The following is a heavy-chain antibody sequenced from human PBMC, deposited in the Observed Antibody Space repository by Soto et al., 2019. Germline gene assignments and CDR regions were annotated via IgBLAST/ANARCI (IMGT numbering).Heavy chain of an antibody. V-gene: IGHV1-18*04. CDR3: ARDPVAGDFDH. D-gene: IGHD6-19*01. J-gene: IGHJ4*02. Sequence: QIQLVQSGGEVRTAGASVRVSCKTSGYPFTSYDISWVRQAPGQGLEWMGWINPYNGDTNYTQKFQGRVTMTKDTSTTTVYMELRSLTLDDTAVYFCARDPVAGDFDHWGQGTLVTVSS. CDR1: GYPFTSYD. CDR2: INPYNGDT.